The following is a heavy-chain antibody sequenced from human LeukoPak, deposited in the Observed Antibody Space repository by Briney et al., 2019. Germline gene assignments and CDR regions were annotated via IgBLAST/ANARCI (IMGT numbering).Heavy chain of an antibody. V-gene: IGHV3-11*01. CDR2: ISSGSGTI. CDR3: ARAQYLAFDH. D-gene: IGHD2/OR15-2a*01. CDR1: GFTFSDYY. J-gene: IGHJ4*02. Sequence: GGSLRLSCAASGFTFSDYYMSWVRQAPGKGLEWIAYISSGSGTIYYPDSVRGRFTISRDNAKDSLFLQMNSLRAEDTAVYYCARAQYLAFDHWGPGTLVAVSS.